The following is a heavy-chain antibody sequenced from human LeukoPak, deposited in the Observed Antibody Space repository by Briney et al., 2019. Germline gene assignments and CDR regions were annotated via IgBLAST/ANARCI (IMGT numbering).Heavy chain of an antibody. Sequence: PGGPLRLSCAASGFTFSSYSMNWVRQAPGKGLEWVSYISSSSSTIYYADSVKGRFTISRDNAKNSLYLQMNSLRDEDTAVYYCARDPGLLWFGELNYWGQGTLATVSS. D-gene: IGHD3-10*01. V-gene: IGHV3-48*02. CDR3: ARDPGLLWFGELNY. CDR2: ISSSSSTI. CDR1: GFTFSSYS. J-gene: IGHJ4*02.